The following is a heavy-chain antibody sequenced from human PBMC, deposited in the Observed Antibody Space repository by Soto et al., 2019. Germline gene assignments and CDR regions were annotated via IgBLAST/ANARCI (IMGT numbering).Heavy chain of an antibody. J-gene: IGHJ4*02. CDR3: AKSSTTDFWSGSFDGFFDF. Sequence: EVQLLESGGGLVQPGGSLRLSCAAAELTLRKYAMTWVRQAPGKGLAWVAGVSGSGRSTYYADSVKGRFTISRENSKNTLYLQMKSLRVDDTAVYYCAKSSTTDFWSGSFDGFFDFWGQGTLVTVSS. V-gene: IGHV3-23*01. CDR1: ELTLRKYA. CDR2: VSGSGRST. D-gene: IGHD3-3*01.